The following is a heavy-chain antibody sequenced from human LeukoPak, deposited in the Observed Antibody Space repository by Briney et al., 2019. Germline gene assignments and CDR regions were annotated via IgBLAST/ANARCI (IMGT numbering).Heavy chain of an antibody. J-gene: IGHJ5*02. CDR2: IYYSGST. CDR3: ARWTGGASSSWYEDNWFDP. Sequence: PSETLSLTCTVSGGSISSYYWSWIRQPPGKGLEWIGYIYYSGSTNYNPSLKSRVTISVDTSKNQFSLKLSSVTAADTAVYYCARWTGGASSSWYEDNWFDPWGQGTLVTVSS. D-gene: IGHD6-13*01. CDR1: GGSISSYY. V-gene: IGHV4-59*08.